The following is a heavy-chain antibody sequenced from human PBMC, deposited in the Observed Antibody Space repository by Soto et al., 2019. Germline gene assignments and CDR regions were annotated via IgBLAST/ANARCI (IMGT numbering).Heavy chain of an antibody. CDR1: GGSISSSRYY. V-gene: IGHV4-39*01. Sequence: QLQLQESGPGLVKPSETLSLTCTVSGGSISSSRYYWGWIRQPPGKGLEWIGSIYYSGSTYYNPSLRSRVTISVDTSKNQCSLKLSSVTAADTAVYYWARRERDWFDPWGQGTLVTVSS. CDR3: ARRERDWFDP. CDR2: IYYSGST. J-gene: IGHJ5*02. D-gene: IGHD1-26*01.